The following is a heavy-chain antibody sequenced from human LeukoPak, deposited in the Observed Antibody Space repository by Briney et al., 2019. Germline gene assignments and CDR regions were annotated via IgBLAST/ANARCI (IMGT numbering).Heavy chain of an antibody. CDR3: ARDLSDYYGSGSYRPIDAFDI. Sequence: SETLSLTCAVYGGSFSGYYWSWIRQPPGKGLEWIGEINRSGSPNYNPSLKSRVTISIDTSKNQFSLKLSPVTAADTAVYYCARDLSDYYGSGSYRPIDAFDIWGQGTMVTVSS. J-gene: IGHJ3*02. V-gene: IGHV4-34*01. CDR1: GGSFSGYY. D-gene: IGHD3-10*01. CDR2: INRSGSP.